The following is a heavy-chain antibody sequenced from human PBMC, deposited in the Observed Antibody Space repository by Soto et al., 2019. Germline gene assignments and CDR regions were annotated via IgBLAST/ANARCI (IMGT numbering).Heavy chain of an antibody. J-gene: IGHJ6*02. CDR2: INHSGST. CDR1: GGSFSGYY. CDR3: ARDPIWFGELFHYYYGMDG. V-gene: IGHV4-34*01. Sequence: SETLSLTCAVYGGSFSGYYWSWIRQPPGKGLEWIGEINHSGSTNYNPSLKSRVTISVDTSKNQFSLKLSSVTAADTAVYYCARDPIWFGELFHYYYGMDGWGQGTTVTVSS. D-gene: IGHD3-10*01.